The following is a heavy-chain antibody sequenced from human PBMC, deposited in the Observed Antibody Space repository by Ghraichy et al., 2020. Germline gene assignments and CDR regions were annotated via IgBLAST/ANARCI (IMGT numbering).Heavy chain of an antibody. CDR1: GDSIRSPYW. Sequence: SETLSLTCAVSGDSIRSPYWWTWVRQPPGKGLEWIGEIYHIGKTKYNPSLKSRVTISLDTSNNHFSLKMNSVTAADTAVYYCARAAWGLLGQYIEYWGQGTLVTVSS. V-gene: IGHV4-4*02. J-gene: IGHJ4*02. D-gene: IGHD3-16*01. CDR2: IYHIGKT. CDR3: ARAAWGLLGQYIEY.